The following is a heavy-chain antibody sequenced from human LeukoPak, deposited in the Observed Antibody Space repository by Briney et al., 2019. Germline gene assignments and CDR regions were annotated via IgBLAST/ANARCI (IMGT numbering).Heavy chain of an antibody. Sequence: GASVKVSCKASGGTFSSYAISWVRQAPGQGLEWMGGIIPIFGTANYAQKFQGRVTITADKSTSTAYMELSSLRSEDTAVYYCARRGTMIGSWDPWGQGTLVTVSS. CDR3: ARRGTMIGSWDP. D-gene: IGHD3-22*01. J-gene: IGHJ5*02. CDR1: GGTFSSYA. CDR2: IIPIFGTA. V-gene: IGHV1-69*06.